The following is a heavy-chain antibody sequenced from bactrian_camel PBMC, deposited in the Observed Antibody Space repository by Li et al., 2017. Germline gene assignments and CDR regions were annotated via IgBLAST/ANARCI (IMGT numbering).Heavy chain of an antibody. V-gene: IGHV3S9*01. CDR1: GYTYSRYS. Sequence: QVQLVESGGGSVQAGGSLRLSCAASGYTYSRYSMGWFRHVHGKECEDVAVIYVGGSTYYDDSVKGRFTISQDNADNTVYLQMNTLEPEDTAVYYCAAQMYYWGESFSLCPVSFGHWGQGTQVTVS. D-gene: IGHD3*01. J-gene: IGHJ4*01. CDR3: AAQMYYWGESFSLCPVSFGH. CDR2: IYVGGST.